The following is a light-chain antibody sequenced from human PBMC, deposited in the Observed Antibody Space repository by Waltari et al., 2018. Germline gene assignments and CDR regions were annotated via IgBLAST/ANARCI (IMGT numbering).Light chain of an antibody. V-gene: IGKV1-39*01. Sequence: DIQMTQSPSSLSASVGDRVTITCRPSQSIDKFLNWYQKKPGKAPDLLIYAASPLQTGVPSRFSGSGSGTDFTLTITSLHPEDFATYYCQPTYTSLAWTFGQGTKVEIK. CDR1: QSIDKF. CDR3: QPTYTSLAWT. CDR2: AAS. J-gene: IGKJ1*01.